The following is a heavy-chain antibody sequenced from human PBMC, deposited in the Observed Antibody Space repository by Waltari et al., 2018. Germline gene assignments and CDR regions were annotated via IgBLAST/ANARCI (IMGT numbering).Heavy chain of an antibody. Sequence: QVQPLESGPGLVKPSETLSLTCFVGDGSINSFTWAWMRQPPGEGLEWIGSLHYTGDTMYTAYLKRRVTISLARSKRHLSLKLQSVTAADTALYYCGSSGNLGLIDFWGQGTLVAVSS. CDR2: LHYTGDT. D-gene: IGHD1-26*01. J-gene: IGHJ4*02. CDR3: GSSGNLGLIDF. V-gene: IGHV4-59*01. CDR1: DGSINSFT.